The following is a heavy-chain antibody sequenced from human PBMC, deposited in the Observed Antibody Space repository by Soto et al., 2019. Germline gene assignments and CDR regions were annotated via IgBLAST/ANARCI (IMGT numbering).Heavy chain of an antibody. CDR3: ARDRGGYASYYYGMDV. CDR2: IYYSGST. D-gene: IGHD2-15*01. V-gene: IGHV4-59*12. J-gene: IGHJ6*02. Sequence: PSETLSLTCTVSGGSISSYYWSWIRQPPGKGLEWIGYIYYSGSTNYNPSLKSRVTISVDTSRNQFSLNLNSVTAADTAVYYCARDRGGYASYYYGMDVWGQGTTVTVSS. CDR1: GGSISSYY.